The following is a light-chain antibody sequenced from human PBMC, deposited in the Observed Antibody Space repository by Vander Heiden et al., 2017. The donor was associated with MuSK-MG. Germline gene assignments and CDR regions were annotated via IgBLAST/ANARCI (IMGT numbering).Light chain of an antibody. CDR3: CSYAGSSTSYV. CDR2: EGS. CDR1: SSDVGSYNR. Sequence: SALPQPASVPGSPGQSIPISCPGTSSDVGSYNRVSWYQQHPGKAPKLKLYEGSKRPSGVSNRFSGSKSGNTASLTISGLQAEDEADYYCCSYAGSSTSYVFGTGTKVTVL. V-gene: IGLV2-23*01. J-gene: IGLJ1*01.